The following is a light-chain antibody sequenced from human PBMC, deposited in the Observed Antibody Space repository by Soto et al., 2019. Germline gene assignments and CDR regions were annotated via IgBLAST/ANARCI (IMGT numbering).Light chain of an antibody. Sequence: TSSDVGGYNYVSWYQQHPGKAPKLMIYDVSNRPSGVSNRFSGSKSGNTASLTISGLQAEDEADYYCSSYTSSSTGVFGTGTKVTVL. V-gene: IGLV2-14*04. J-gene: IGLJ1*01. CDR2: DVS. CDR3: SSYTSSSTGV. CDR1: SSDVGGYNY.